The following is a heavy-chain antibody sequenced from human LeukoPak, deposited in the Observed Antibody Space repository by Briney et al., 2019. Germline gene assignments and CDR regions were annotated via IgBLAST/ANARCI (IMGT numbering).Heavy chain of an antibody. D-gene: IGHD3-22*01. CDR2: ISGSDGST. CDR3: AREDSSGYPFDY. J-gene: IGHJ4*02. CDR1: GFTFSSFG. Sequence: GGSLRLSCAASGFTFSSFGMTWVRQAQAPGKGLEWVSGISGSDGSTYYADSVKGRFTISRDNAKNSLFLQMNSLRAEDTAVYYCAREDSSGYPFDYWGQGTLVTVSS. V-gene: IGHV3-23*01.